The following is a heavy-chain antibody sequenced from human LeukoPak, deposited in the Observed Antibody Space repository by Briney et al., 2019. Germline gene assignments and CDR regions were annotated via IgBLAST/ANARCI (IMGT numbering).Heavy chain of an antibody. V-gene: IGHV1-3*04. CDR3: TRNRQLERLELPDGDWFDP. D-gene: IGHD1-1*01. CDR2: INTGNGNT. Sequence: ASVTVSFTASGYTFTSYAMHWVRQAPGQRLEWMGWINTGNGNTKYSQKFQGRVTITRDTSASTAYMELSSLRSEDTAVYYCTRNRQLERLELPDGDWFDPWGQGTLVTVSS. CDR1: GYTFTSYA. J-gene: IGHJ5*02.